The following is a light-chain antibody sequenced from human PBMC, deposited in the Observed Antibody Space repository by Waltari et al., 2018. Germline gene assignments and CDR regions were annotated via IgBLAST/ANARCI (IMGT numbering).Light chain of an antibody. Sequence: IQLTQSPSSLSASVGDRVTITCRASQGINSALAWYQQKPGKAPKLLIYDASSFESGVPSRFSGSGYGTDFTLTISSLQPEDFATYYCQQFKSFLITFGQGTRLEIK. CDR3: QQFKSFLIT. V-gene: IGKV1-13*02. CDR1: QGINSA. J-gene: IGKJ5*01. CDR2: DAS.